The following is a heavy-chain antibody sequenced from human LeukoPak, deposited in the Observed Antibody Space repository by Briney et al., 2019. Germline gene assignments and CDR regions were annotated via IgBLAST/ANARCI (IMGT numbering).Heavy chain of an antibody. CDR3: ARRGFGYILDY. J-gene: IGHJ4*02. CDR1: GGSISSDTNY. V-gene: IGHV4-39*01. Sequence: PSETLSLTCTVSGGSISSDTNYWGWIRQPPGKGLEWIGGIHYSGTPYYNPSLKSRITISVDTSKNQFSLKLNSVTAADAAVYYCARRGFGYILDYWGQGTLVTVSS. CDR2: IHYSGTP. D-gene: IGHD1-1*01.